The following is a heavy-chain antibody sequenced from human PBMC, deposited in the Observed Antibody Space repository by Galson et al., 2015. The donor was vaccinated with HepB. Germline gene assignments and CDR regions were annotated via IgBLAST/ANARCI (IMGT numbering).Heavy chain of an antibody. V-gene: IGHV4-38-2*02. J-gene: IGHJ3*02. CDR1: GYSISSGYY. CDR2: IYYSGST. Sequence: TLSLTCAVSGYSISSGYYWGWIRQPPGKGLEWIGYIYYSGSTNYNPSLKSRVTISVDTSKNQFSLKLSSVTAADTAVYYCARDIPQEGSGWFRAFDIWGQGTMVTVSS. D-gene: IGHD6-19*01. CDR3: ARDIPQEGSGWFRAFDI.